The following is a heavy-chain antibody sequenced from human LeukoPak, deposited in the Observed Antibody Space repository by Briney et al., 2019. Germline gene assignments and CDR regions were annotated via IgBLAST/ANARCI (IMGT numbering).Heavy chain of an antibody. Sequence: SETLSLTCTVSGGSISSRSDYWAWIRQTPAKGLEWIGNLDSSGSTYYNPSLKSRVTISVGTSKNQFSLNLRSVTAADTAIYFCSRSHDCGGLYFYYYMDVWGKGTTVTVSS. CDR2: LDSSGST. CDR3: SRSHDCGGLYFYYYMDV. CDR1: GGSISSRSDY. V-gene: IGHV4-39*01. J-gene: IGHJ6*03. D-gene: IGHD4-23*01.